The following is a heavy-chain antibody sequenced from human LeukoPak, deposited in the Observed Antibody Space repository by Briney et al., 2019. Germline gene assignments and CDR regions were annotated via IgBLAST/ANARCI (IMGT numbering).Heavy chain of an antibody. CDR1: GYTFTAYY. CDR2: INPNSGGT. V-gene: IGHV1-2*02. J-gene: IGHJ4*02. CDR3: ARTSPSSTWYEGGFCDY. D-gene: IGHD6-13*01. Sequence: GASVKLSCKASGYTFTAYYIHWVRQAPGQGLEWMGWINPNSGGTNFAQKFQGRVTMTSDRSVSTAYLELSSLTSDDTAVYYCARTSPSSTWYEGGFCDYWGQGTLVTVSS.